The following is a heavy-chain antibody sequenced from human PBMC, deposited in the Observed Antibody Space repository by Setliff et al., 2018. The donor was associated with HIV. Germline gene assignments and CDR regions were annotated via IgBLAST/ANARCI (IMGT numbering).Heavy chain of an antibody. V-gene: IGHV4-39*01. J-gene: IGHJ4*02. Sequence: PSETLSLTCNVYGASITNSNSYWGWIRQPPGKRLEWLGSIFDSGSTSYNPSLSGRLTISVDTSKNQVSLRLSSVTAADTGVYYCATNTVFGAATYYFDNWGQGVLVTVSS. CDR1: GASITNSNSY. CDR3: ATNTVFGAATYYFDN. D-gene: IGHD3-3*01. CDR2: IFDSGST.